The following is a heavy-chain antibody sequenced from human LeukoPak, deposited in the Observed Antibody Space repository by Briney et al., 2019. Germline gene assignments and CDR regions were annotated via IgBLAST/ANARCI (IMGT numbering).Heavy chain of an antibody. D-gene: IGHD6-19*01. CDR1: GGPFSSYA. CDR3: ARDKSGSSGWYSYFDY. CDR2: IIPIFGTP. J-gene: IGHJ4*02. V-gene: IGHV1-69*13. Sequence: GASVKVSCKASGGPFSSYAISWVRQAPGQGLAWMGGIIPIFGTPNYAQRFQGRVTITADESTSTAYMELSSLRSEDTAVYYCARDKSGSSGWYSYFDYWGQGTLVTVSS.